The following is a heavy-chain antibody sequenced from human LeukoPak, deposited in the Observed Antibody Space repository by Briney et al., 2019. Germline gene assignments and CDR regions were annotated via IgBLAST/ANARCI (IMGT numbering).Heavy chain of an antibody. J-gene: IGHJ4*02. CDR2: ISVVGGGT. Sequence: QPGGSLRLSCAASGFTFSMYAMSWVRQAPGKGLEWVSVISVVGGGTYYADSVKGRFTISRDNSKSTLYLQMNSLRAEDTAVYYCAKDSVGVAGPDYWGQGSLVTVSS. CDR1: GFTFSMYA. D-gene: IGHD6-19*01. CDR3: AKDSVGVAGPDY. V-gene: IGHV3-23*01.